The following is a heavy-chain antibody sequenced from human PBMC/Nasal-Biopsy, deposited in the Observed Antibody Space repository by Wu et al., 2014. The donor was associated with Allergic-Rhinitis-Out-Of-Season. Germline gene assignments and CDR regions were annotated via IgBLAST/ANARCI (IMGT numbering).Heavy chain of an antibody. D-gene: IGHD1-1*01. V-gene: IGHV3-11*01. CDR1: GFTFSEYY. CDR3: ARDLTLMSEGNAFDI. CDR2: ISSSSGTI. Sequence: CAASGFTFSEYYMSWIRQAPGKGLEWISYISSSSGTIYYADSVKGRFTISRDNTKNSLFLQMSSLRVEDTAVYYCARDLTLMSEGNAFDIWGQGTLVTVSS. J-gene: IGHJ3*02.